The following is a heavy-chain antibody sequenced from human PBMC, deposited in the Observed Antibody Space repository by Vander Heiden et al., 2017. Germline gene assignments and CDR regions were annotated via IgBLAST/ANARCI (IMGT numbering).Heavy chain of an antibody. J-gene: IGHJ4*02. CDR3: ASPSIRFLEWLLLNY. Sequence: QVQLVQSGAEVQKPGPSVKVSCQASGGTFSSYALSWVRQAPGQGLEWMGGIIPIFGTANYAQKFQGRVTITADESTSTAYMELSSLRSEDTAVYYCASPSIRFLEWLLLNYWGQGTLVTVSS. D-gene: IGHD3-3*01. V-gene: IGHV1-69*01. CDR2: IIPIFGTA. CDR1: GGTFSSYA.